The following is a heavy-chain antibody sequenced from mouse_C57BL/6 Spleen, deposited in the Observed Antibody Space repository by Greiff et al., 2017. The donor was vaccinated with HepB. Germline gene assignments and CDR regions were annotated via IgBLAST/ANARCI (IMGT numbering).Heavy chain of an antibody. Sequence: EVMLVESGGGLVQPGGSLKLSCAASGFTFSDYGMAWVRQAPRKGPEWVAFISNLAYSIYYADTVTGRFTISRENAKNTLYLEMSSLRSEDTAMYYCARQGAYYSNYWYFDVWGTGTTVTVSS. CDR1: GFTFSDYG. CDR2: ISNLAYSI. V-gene: IGHV5-15*04. J-gene: IGHJ1*03. D-gene: IGHD2-5*01. CDR3: ARQGAYYSNYWYFDV.